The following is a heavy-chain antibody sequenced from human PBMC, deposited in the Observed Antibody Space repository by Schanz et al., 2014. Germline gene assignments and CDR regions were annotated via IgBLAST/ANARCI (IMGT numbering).Heavy chain of an antibody. Sequence: VKLLESGGHLVQPGGSLRLSCVASGFIVSSTYMTWVRQAPGKGLEWAALISHDGNNKHYVDSVEGRFTISRDNSKSMLFLEMSSLRVEDTAVYYCVREENYPSFLGYYYYMDVWGKGTSVTVSS. D-gene: IGHD3-10*01. V-gene: IGHV3-30-3*01. CDR2: ISHDGNNK. CDR3: VREENYPSFLGYYYYMDV. J-gene: IGHJ6*03. CDR1: GFIVSSTY.